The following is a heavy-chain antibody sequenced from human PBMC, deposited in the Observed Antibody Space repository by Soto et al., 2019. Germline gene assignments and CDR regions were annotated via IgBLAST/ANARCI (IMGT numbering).Heavy chain of an antibody. J-gene: IGHJ4*02. Sequence: PGGSLRLSWAASGFTFSNAWWSWVRQPPGKGLDGVGRIKSKTDVGTTYYAAPVKGRFTISRDDSKNTLYLQMNSLKTEDTAVYYCTTDSGGYDVLLWFGEQIDYWGQGTLVTVSS. D-gene: IGHD3-10*01. CDR3: TTDSGGYDVLLWFGEQIDY. CDR2: IKSKTDVGTT. CDR1: GFTFSNAW. V-gene: IGHV3-15*01.